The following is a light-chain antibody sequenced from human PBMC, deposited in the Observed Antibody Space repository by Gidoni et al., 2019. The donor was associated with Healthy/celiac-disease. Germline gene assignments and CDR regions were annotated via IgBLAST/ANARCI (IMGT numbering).Light chain of an antibody. J-gene: IGLJ1*01. CDR1: SSSVGGYNY. CDR2: EVS. CDR3: SSYTSSSDYV. Sequence: QSSLTQPASVFGSPGQSITISCTGTSSSVGGYNYVTWYQQHPGKPPKLMIYEVSKRPSGVSNRFSGSKSGNTASLTISGLQAEDEADYYCSSYTSSSDYVFGTGTKVTVL. V-gene: IGLV2-14*01.